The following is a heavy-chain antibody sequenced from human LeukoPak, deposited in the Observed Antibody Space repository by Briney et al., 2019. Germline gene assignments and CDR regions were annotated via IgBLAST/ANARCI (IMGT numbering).Heavy chain of an antibody. V-gene: IGHV3-33*01. CDR1: GFTLSDYA. CDR2: IWYDGSNI. Sequence: SGGSLRLSCAASGFTLSDYAVHWVRQAPGKGLEWVAMIWYDGSNIYYADSVKGRFTISRDNSKNTVSLQMNSLRVEDTAVYYCARLAPVAHSGDYLGYFDYWGQGVLVTVSS. J-gene: IGHJ4*02. D-gene: IGHD4-17*01. CDR3: ARLAPVAHSGDYLGYFDY.